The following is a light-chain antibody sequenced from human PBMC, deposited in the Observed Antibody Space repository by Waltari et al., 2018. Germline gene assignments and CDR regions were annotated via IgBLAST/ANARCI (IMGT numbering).Light chain of an antibody. Sequence: HTDTAPDLMIVDGPERPAGISARFSGSKSGNTASLTISGLQADDEADYYCASYTSSSDFVFGSGTTVTV. J-gene: IGLJ1*01. CDR2: DGP. CDR3: ASYTSSSDFV. V-gene: IGLV2-14*02.